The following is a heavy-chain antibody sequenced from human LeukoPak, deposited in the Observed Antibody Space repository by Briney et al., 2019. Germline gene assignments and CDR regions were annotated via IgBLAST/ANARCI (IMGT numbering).Heavy chain of an antibody. D-gene: IGHD3-3*01. Sequence: GGSLRLSCAASGFTFSSYSMNWVRQAPGKGLEWVSSISSSSSYIYYADSVKGRFTISRDNAKNSLYLQMNSLRAEDTAVYYCARDPTYYDFWSDSPHFDYWGQGTLVTVSS. CDR3: ARDPTYYDFWSDSPHFDY. CDR2: ISSSSSYI. CDR1: GFTFSSYS. J-gene: IGHJ4*02. V-gene: IGHV3-21*01.